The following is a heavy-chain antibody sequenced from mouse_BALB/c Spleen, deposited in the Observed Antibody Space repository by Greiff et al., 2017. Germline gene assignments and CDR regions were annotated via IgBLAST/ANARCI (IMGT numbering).Heavy chain of an antibody. CDR1: GFNIKDTY. V-gene: IGHV14-3*02. CDR2: IDPANGNT. Sequence: VQLQQSGAELVKPGASVKLSCTASGFNIKDTYMHWVKQRPEQGLEWIGRIDPANGNTKYDPKFQGKATITADTSSNTAYLQLSSLTSEDTAVYYCAKGELYYDCDDAMDYWGQGTSVTVSS. D-gene: IGHD2-4*01. J-gene: IGHJ4*01. CDR3: AKGELYYDCDDAMDY.